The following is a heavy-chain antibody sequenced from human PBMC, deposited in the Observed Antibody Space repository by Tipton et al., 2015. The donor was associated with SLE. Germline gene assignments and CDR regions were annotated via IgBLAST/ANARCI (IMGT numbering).Heavy chain of an antibody. CDR2: INHSGST. V-gene: IGHV4-39*07. J-gene: IGHJ4*02. D-gene: IGHD6-19*01. CDR3: ARAPGGQWPLGY. CDR1: GGSISSGSYY. Sequence: TLSLTCTVSGGSISSGSYYWSWIRQPPGKGLEWIGEINHSGSTNYNPSLKSRVTISVDTSKNQFSLKLSSVTAADTAVYYCARAPGGQWPLGYWGQGTLVTVSS.